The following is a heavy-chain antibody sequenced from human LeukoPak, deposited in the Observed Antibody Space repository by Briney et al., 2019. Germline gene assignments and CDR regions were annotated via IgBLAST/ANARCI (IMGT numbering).Heavy chain of an antibody. D-gene: IGHD3-10*01. CDR2: IHPNDGDT. V-gene: IGHV1-46*01. Sequence: ASVKVSCKASGYTFTNYYMHWVRQAPGQGLEWMGLIHPNDGDTKYAQEFQDRVTMTRDTSTSTVYMELSSLRSEDTDVYYCATYTQSGAQGVNDYWGQGTLVTVSS. J-gene: IGHJ4*02. CDR1: GYTFTNYY. CDR3: ATYTQSGAQGVNDY.